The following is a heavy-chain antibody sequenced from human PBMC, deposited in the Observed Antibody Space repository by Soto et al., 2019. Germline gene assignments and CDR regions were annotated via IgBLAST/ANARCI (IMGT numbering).Heavy chain of an antibody. CDR2: ISGSGGST. V-gene: IGHV3-23*01. CDR1: GFTFSSYA. Sequence: GESLKISCAASGFTFSSYAMSWVRQAPGKGLEWVSAISGSGGSTYYADSVKGRFTISRDNSKNTLYLQMNSLRAEDTAVYYCAKDLNTRGGSYSFDYWGQGTLVTVSS. D-gene: IGHD1-26*01. J-gene: IGHJ4*02. CDR3: AKDLNTRGGSYSFDY.